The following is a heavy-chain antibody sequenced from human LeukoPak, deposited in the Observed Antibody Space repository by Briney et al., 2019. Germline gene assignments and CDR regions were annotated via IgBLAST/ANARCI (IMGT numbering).Heavy chain of an antibody. J-gene: IGHJ6*02. D-gene: IGHD2-15*01. CDR3: ARVRAYCSGGSCYSDYYYYYGMDV. CDR2: IYHSGST. CDR1: GGSISSGGYY. V-gene: IGHV4-30-2*01. Sequence: SETLSLTCTVSGGSISSGGYYWSWIRQPPGKGLEWIGYIYHSGSTYYNPSLKSRVTISVDRSKNQFSLKLSSVTAADTAVYYCARVRAYCSGGSCYSDYYYYYGMDVWGQGTTVTVSS.